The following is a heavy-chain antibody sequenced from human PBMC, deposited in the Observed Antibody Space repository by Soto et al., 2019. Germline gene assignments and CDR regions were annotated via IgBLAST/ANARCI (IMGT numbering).Heavy chain of an antibody. CDR3: ARDMVVPAAIRYGMDV. Sequence: ASVKVSCKASGYAFTSYGISWVRQAPGQGLEWMGWISAYNGNTNYAQKLQGRVTMTTDTSASTAYMELRSLRSDDTAVYYCARDMVVPAAIRYGMDVWGQGTTVTVSS. CDR1: GYAFTSYG. CDR2: ISAYNGNT. J-gene: IGHJ6*02. D-gene: IGHD2-2*01. V-gene: IGHV1-18*01.